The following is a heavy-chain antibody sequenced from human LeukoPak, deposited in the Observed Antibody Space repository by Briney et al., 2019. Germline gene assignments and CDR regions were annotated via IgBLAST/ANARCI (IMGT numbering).Heavy chain of an antibody. D-gene: IGHD6-13*01. V-gene: IGHV4-39*01. CDR3: ARCVAVAAKYYFDY. CDR1: GGSISTTNYY. CDR2: IYYGGST. J-gene: IGHJ4*02. Sequence: NASETLSLTCTVSGGSISTTNYYWGWIRQPPGKGLEWIGSIYYGGSTYYSPPLKSRVTISVDTSKNQFSLKVNSVTAADTAVYYCARCVAVAAKYYFDYWGQGTLVTISS.